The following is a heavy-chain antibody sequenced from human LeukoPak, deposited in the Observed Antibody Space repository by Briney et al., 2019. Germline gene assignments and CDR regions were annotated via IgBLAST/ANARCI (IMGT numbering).Heavy chain of an antibody. CDR3: ASHGSSSAYYYYYYMDV. CDR2: IIPIFGTA. D-gene: IGHD6-6*01. V-gene: IGHV1-69*05. J-gene: IGHJ6*03. Sequence: GASVKVSCKASGGTFSSYAISWVRQAPGQGLEWMGGIIPIFGTANYAQKFQGRVTITTDESTSTAYMELSSLRSEDTAVYYCASHGSSSAYYYYYYMDVWGQGTLVTVSS. CDR1: GGTFSSYA.